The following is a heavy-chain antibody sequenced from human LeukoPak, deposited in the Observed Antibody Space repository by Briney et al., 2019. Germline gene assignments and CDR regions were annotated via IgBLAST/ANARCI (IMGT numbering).Heavy chain of an antibody. CDR2: ISSSSSTI. CDR1: GFTFSSYS. V-gene: IGHV3-48*01. CDR3: ARGRKYCSGGSCSYGGYYYYYYMDV. Sequence: AGGSLRLSCAASGFTFSSYSMNWVRQAPGRGLEWVSYISSSSSTIYYSDSVKGRFTISRDNAKNSLYLQMKSLRAEDTAVYYCARGRKYCSGGSCSYGGYYYYYYMDVWGKGTTVTISS. J-gene: IGHJ6*03. D-gene: IGHD2-15*01.